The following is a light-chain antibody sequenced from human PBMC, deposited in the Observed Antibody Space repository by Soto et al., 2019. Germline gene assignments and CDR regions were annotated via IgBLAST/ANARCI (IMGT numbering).Light chain of an antibody. CDR3: SSYGGSNHVV. CDR2: EVS. V-gene: IGLV2-8*01. CDR1: SSDVGGYNY. J-gene: IGLJ2*01. Sequence: QSALTQPPSASGSPGQSVTISCTGTSSDVGGYNYVSWYQQHPGKAPKLIIYEVSKRPSGAPDHFSGSKSGNTASLTVSGLQADDEADYYCSSYGGSNHVVFGGGTKLTVL.